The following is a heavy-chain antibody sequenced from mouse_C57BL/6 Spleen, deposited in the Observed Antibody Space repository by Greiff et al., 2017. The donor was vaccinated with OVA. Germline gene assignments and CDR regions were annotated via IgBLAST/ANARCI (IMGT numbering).Heavy chain of an antibody. D-gene: IGHD1-3*01. Sequence: QVQLKQSGAGLVKPGASVKISCKASGYAFSSYWMNWVQQRPGKGLEWIGQIYPGDGDTNYNGKFKGKATLTADKYSRTAYMQLRSLTSEDSAVYFCAREWGLDYWGQGTTLTVSS. J-gene: IGHJ2*01. CDR1: GYAFSSYW. CDR2: IYPGDGDT. CDR3: AREWGLDY. V-gene: IGHV1-80*01.